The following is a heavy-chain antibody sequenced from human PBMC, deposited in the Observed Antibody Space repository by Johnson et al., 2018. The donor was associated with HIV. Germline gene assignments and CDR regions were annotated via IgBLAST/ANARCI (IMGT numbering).Heavy chain of an antibody. V-gene: IGHV3-30*01. Sequence: QVQLVESGGGVVQPGRSLRLSCAASGFTFSTYNMHWVRQAPGKGLEWVAVISYDGSNKYYADSVKAPFTISRDNSKNMLYLQMNSLGTDDTAVYYCASNLPYDSSGYYYSGRDAFDIWGQGTMVTVSS. CDR3: ASNLPYDSSGYYYSGRDAFDI. CDR2: ISYDGSNK. J-gene: IGHJ3*02. D-gene: IGHD3-22*01. CDR1: GFTFSTYN.